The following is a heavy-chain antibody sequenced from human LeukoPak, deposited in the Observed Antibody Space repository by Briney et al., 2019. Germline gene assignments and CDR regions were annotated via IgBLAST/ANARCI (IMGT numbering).Heavy chain of an antibody. D-gene: IGHD3-9*01. J-gene: IGHJ4*02. Sequence: GGSLRLSCAASGFTFSTYGIHWVRQAPGKGLEWVAFIRYDGSNKYYADSVKGRFTISKDNSKNTLHLQMNSLRAEDTAVYYCAKKATLRYFDWLFLNYFDYWGQGTLVTVSS. CDR2: IRYDGSNK. V-gene: IGHV3-30*02. CDR3: AKKATLRYFDWLFLNYFDY. CDR1: GFTFSTYG.